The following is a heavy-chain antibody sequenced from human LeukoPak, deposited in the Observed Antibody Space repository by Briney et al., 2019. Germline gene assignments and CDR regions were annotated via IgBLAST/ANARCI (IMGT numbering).Heavy chain of an antibody. CDR2: IYYSGST. CDR1: GGSISSSNYY. CDR3: ASPAENFWSGYYPFDY. D-gene: IGHD3-3*01. Sequence: SETLSLTCTVSGGSISSSNYYWGWIRQPPGKGLEWIGSIYYSGSTYYNPSLKSRVTISVDTSKNQFSLKLSSVTAADTAVYYCASPAENFWSGYYPFDYWGQGTLVTVSS. J-gene: IGHJ4*02. V-gene: IGHV4-39*01.